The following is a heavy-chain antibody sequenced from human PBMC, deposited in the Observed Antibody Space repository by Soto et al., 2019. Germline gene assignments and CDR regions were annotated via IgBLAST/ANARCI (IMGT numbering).Heavy chain of an antibody. CDR1: GFTFSGSA. J-gene: IGHJ4*02. Sequence: EVQPVESGGGLVQPGGSLKLSCAASGFTFSGSAMHWVRQASGKGLEWVGRIRSKANSYATAYAASVKGRFTISRDDSKNTAYLQMNSLKTEDTAVYYCTRPEYSRDGGDYWGQGTLVTVSS. D-gene: IGHD6-6*01. V-gene: IGHV3-73*02. CDR3: TRPEYSRDGGDY. CDR2: IRSKANSYAT.